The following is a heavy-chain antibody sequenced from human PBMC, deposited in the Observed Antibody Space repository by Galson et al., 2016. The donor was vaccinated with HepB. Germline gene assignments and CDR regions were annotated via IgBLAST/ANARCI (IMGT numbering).Heavy chain of an antibody. J-gene: IGHJ4*02. CDR2: ISGDGGST. Sequence: SLRLSCAASGFTFGRYAMSWVRQAPGKGLDWVSAISGDGGSTYHAGSVQGRFTSSRDRSTNTMYLQMNSLRTDDTAVYYCARFTQEWLDRVYYFDYWGQGTLVTVSS. CDR1: GFTFGRYA. CDR3: ARFTQEWLDRVYYFDY. D-gene: IGHD6-19*01. V-gene: IGHV3-23*01.